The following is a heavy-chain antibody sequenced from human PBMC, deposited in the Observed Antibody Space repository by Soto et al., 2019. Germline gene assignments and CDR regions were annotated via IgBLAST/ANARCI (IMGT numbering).Heavy chain of an antibody. Sequence: EVQLVESGGDLVQPGGSLRLSCAASGFSFSIFWMHWVRQAPGKGLVWVSSINGGGSSADYADSVKGRFTFSRDNAKNTVDRQTNRPRAEDTAVYDCTRGGGYSGYDPFDYWGQGTLVTVSS. J-gene: IGHJ4*02. V-gene: IGHV3-74*01. CDR3: TRGGGYSGYDPFDY. CDR2: INGGGSSA. CDR1: GFSFSIFW. D-gene: IGHD5-12*01.